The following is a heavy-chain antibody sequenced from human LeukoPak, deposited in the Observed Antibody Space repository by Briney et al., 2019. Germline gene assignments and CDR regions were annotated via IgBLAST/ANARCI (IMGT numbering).Heavy chain of an antibody. Sequence: GVSLRLSCAASRFTFTSYWMTWVRQAPGKGLEWVANIKQDGSEKYYVDSVKGRFTISRDNAKNSLYLQVNSLRAEDTAVYYCARIQTYYDSSGYSFYIDYWGQGTLVTVSS. V-gene: IGHV3-7*01. CDR3: ARIQTYYDSSGYSFYIDY. CDR2: IKQDGSEK. CDR1: RFTFTSYW. J-gene: IGHJ4*02. D-gene: IGHD3-22*01.